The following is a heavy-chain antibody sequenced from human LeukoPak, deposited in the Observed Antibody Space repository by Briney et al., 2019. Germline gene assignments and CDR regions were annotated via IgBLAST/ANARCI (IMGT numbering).Heavy chain of an antibody. CDR1: GFTFNDYG. J-gene: IGHJ6*03. CDR2: INWNGGRT. CDR3: ARDGDTVLTRGYYYYMDV. D-gene: IGHD4-23*01. V-gene: IGHV3-20*04. Sequence: PGGSLRLSCAASGFTFNDYGMSWVRQAPGKGLEWVSGINWNGGRTGYADSMKGRFIISRDNAKNSLYLQVNSLRAEDTALYYCARDGDTVLTRGYYYYMDVWGKGTTVTVSS.